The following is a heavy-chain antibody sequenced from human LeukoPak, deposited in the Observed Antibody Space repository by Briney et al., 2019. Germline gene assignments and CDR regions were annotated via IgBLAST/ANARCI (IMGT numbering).Heavy chain of an antibody. J-gene: IGHJ5*02. D-gene: IGHD6-19*01. CDR1: GFTFSSYA. Sequence: GGSLRLSCAASGFTFSSYAMSWVRQAPGKGLEWDSAISGSGGSTYYADSVKGRFTISRDNSKNTLYLQMNSLRAEDTAVYYCAKDRQQWLVRCWFDPWGQGTLVTVSS. CDR3: AKDRQQWLVRCWFDP. CDR2: ISGSGGST. V-gene: IGHV3-23*01.